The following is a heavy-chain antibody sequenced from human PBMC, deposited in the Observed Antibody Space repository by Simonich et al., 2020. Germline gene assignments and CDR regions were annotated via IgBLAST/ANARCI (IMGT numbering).Heavy chain of an antibody. J-gene: IGHJ4*02. Sequence: QVQLVQSGAEVKKPGASVKVSCKASGYTFTSYGISWGRQAPEQGLEWMVWVSAYNGNTNYAPKLQGRVTMTTDTSTSTAYMELRSLRSDDTAVYYCARDQGGRAAAATDYWGQGTLVTVSS. D-gene: IGHD6-13*01. CDR3: ARDQGGRAAAATDY. CDR2: VSAYNGNT. CDR1: GYTFTSYG. V-gene: IGHV1-18*01.